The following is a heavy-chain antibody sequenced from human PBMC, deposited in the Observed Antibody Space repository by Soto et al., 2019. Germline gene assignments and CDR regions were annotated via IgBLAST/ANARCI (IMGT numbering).Heavy chain of an antibody. CDR1: GGTFSSYA. J-gene: IGHJ5*02. V-gene: IGHV1-69*06. Sequence: SVKVSCKASGGTFSSYAISWVRHAPGQGLEWMGGIIPIFGTANYAQKFQGRVTITADKSTSTDYMELSSLRSEEKAVYYCARGPRKALSGPNWFDPWGQGTLVTVSS. CDR3: ARGPRKALSGPNWFDP. CDR2: IIPIFGTA.